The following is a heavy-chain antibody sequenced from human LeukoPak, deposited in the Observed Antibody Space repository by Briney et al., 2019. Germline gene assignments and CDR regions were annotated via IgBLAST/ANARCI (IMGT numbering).Heavy chain of an antibody. D-gene: IGHD3-10*01. CDR3: ARDRGVTMVRGVIDSFDY. CDR2: INAGNGNT. Sequence: ASVEVSCKASGYTFTNYAMHWVRQAPGQRLEWMGWINAGNGNTKYSQKFQGRVTITRDTSASTAYMKLSSLRSEDTAVYYCARDRGVTMVRGVIDSFDYWGQGTLVTVSS. J-gene: IGHJ4*02. V-gene: IGHV1-3*01. CDR1: GYTFTNYA.